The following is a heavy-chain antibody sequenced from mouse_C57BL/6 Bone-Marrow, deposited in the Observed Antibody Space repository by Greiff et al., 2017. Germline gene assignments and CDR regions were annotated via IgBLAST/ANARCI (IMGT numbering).Heavy chain of an antibody. CDR2: ISYSGST. V-gene: IGHV3-8*01. D-gene: IGHD1-1*01. J-gene: IGHJ1*03. CDR3: ARYHYYGSSFDWYFDV. Sequence: EVQGVESGPGLAKPSQPLSLTCSVTGYSITSDYWNWIRKFPGNKLEYMGYISYSGSTYYNPSLKSRISITRDTSKNQYYLQLNSVTTEDTATYYCARYHYYGSSFDWYFDVWGTGTTVTVSS. CDR1: GYSITSDY.